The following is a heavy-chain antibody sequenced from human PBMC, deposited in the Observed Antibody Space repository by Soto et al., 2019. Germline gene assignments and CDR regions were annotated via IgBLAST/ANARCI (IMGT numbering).Heavy chain of an antibody. CDR2: IIPIFGTA. Sequence: SVKVSCKASGGTFSSYAISWVRQAPGQGLEWMGGIIPIFGTANYAQKFQGRVTITADKSTSTAYMELSSLRSEDTAVYYCARDLPYMVRGVIRGNWFDPWGQGTLVTVSS. V-gene: IGHV1-69*06. CDR3: ARDLPYMVRGVIRGNWFDP. D-gene: IGHD3-10*01. CDR1: GGTFSSYA. J-gene: IGHJ5*02.